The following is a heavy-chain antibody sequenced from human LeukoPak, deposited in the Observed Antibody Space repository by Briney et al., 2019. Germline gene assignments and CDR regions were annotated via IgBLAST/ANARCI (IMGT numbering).Heavy chain of an antibody. CDR2: INPNSGGT. D-gene: IGHD3-22*01. V-gene: IGHV1-2*06. J-gene: IGHJ4*02. CDR3: ARTLTYYYDSSGYLLRAQNDY. Sequence: ALVKVSCKASGYTFTGYYMHWVRQAPGQGLEWMGRINPNSGGTNYAQKFQGRVTMTRDTSISTAYMELSRLRSDDTAVYYCARTLTYYYDSSGYLLRAQNDYWGQGTLVTVSS. CDR1: GYTFTGYY.